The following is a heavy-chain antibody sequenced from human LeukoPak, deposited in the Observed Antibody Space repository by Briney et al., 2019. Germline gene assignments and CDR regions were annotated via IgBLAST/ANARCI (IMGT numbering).Heavy chain of an antibody. CDR3: ARDLGWFDP. Sequence: SQTLSLTCTVSGGSISSGSYYWTWIRQPAGKGLEWIGHIYTSGSTSYNPSLKSRVTISIDTSKNQFSLKLSSVTAADTAVYYCARDLGWFDPWGQGTLVTVSS. J-gene: IGHJ5*02. V-gene: IGHV4-61*09. D-gene: IGHD7-27*01. CDR1: GGSISSGSYY. CDR2: IYTSGST.